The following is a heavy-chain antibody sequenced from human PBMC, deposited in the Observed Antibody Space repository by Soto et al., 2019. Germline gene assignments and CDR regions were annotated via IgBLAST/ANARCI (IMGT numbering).Heavy chain of an antibody. D-gene: IGHD6-13*01. J-gene: IGHJ6*02. CDR2: ISGSGGST. V-gene: IGHV3-23*01. CDR1: GFTFSSYA. Sequence: VGSLRLSCAASGFTFSSYAMSWVRQAPGKGLEWVSAISGSGGSTYYADSVKGRFTISRDNSKNTLYLQMNSLRAEDTAVYYCAKDQRSSSWYGGGYYYYGMDVWGQGTTVTVSS. CDR3: AKDQRSSSWYGGGYYYYGMDV.